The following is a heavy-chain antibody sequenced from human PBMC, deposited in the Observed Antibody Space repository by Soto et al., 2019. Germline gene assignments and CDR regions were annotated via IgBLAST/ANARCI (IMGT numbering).Heavy chain of an antibody. CDR3: ARGGYCTNGVCLYYYYYYMDV. CDR2: MNPNSGNT. D-gene: IGHD2-8*01. J-gene: IGHJ6*03. V-gene: IGHV1-8*01. Sequence: QVQLVQSGAEVKKPGASVKVFCKASGYTFTSYDINWVRQATGQGLEWMGWMNPNSGNTGYAQKFQGRVTMTRNTSISTAYMELSSLRSEDTAVYYCARGGYCTNGVCLYYYYYYMDVWGKGTTVTVSS. CDR1: GYTFTSYD.